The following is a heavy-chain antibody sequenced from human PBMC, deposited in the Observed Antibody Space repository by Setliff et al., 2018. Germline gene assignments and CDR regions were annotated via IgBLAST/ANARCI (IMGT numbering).Heavy chain of an antibody. CDR3: VRGPGPSVVVAMPFDR. Sequence: GASVKVSCKTSGFGFTTFGFSWVRQAPGQGLEWMGWISPYNGNTNYAQRFQGRVTMTSDTSMTTVYMELTSLKSDDTAVYYCVRGPGPSVVVAMPFDRWGQGTLVTVSS. J-gene: IGHJ4*02. CDR1: GFGFTTFG. CDR2: ISPYNGNT. V-gene: IGHV1-18*01. D-gene: IGHD5-12*01.